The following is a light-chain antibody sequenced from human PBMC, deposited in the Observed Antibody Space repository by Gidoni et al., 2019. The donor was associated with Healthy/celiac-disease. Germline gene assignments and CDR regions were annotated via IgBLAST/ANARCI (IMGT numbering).Light chain of an antibody. CDR2: GAA. CDR1: QSVSSSY. J-gene: IGKJ4*01. Sequence: EIVLTQSSGTLSLSPGERATLSCRASQSVSSSYLAWYQQKPGQAPRLPIYGAASRATGIPDRFSGSGSGTDFTLTISRLEPEDFAVYYCQQYGSSPPELTFGGGTKVEIK. V-gene: IGKV3-20*01. CDR3: QQYGSSPPELT.